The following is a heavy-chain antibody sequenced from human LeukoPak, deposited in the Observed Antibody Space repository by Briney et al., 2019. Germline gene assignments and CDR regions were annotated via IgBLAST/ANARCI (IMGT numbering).Heavy chain of an antibody. Sequence: ASVKVSCKASGYTFTGYYMHWVRQAPGQGLEWMGWINPNSGGTNYAQKFQGWVTMTRDTSTSTVYMELSSLRSEDTAVYYCARGSFSKIYYYGMDVWGQGTTVTVSS. D-gene: IGHD3-16*02. CDR1: GYTFTGYY. CDR3: ARGSFSKIYYYGMDV. V-gene: IGHV1-2*04. CDR2: INPNSGGT. J-gene: IGHJ6*02.